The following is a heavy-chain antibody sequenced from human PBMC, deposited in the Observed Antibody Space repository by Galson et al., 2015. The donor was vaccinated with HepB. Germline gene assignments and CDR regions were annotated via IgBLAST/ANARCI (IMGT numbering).Heavy chain of an antibody. CDR1: GFTFSSYG. D-gene: IGHD2-2*01. CDR2: IWYDGSNK. Sequence: SLRLSCAASGFTFSSYGMHWVRQAPGKGLEWVAVIWYDGSNKYYADSVKGRFTISRDNSKNTLYLQMNSLRAEDTAVYYCARDSEIVVAQNYYYGMDVWGQGTTVTVSS. J-gene: IGHJ6*02. V-gene: IGHV3-33*01. CDR3: ARDSEIVVAQNYYYGMDV.